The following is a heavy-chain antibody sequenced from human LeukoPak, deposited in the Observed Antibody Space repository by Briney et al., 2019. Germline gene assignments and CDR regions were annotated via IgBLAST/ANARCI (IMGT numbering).Heavy chain of an antibody. V-gene: IGHV3-23*01. CDR3: AKDLAYRSGWFLGAFDV. J-gene: IGHJ3*01. D-gene: IGHD6-19*01. CDR2: ICGSAGST. CDR1: GFTFSNYA. Sequence: GGSLRLSCAASGFTFSNYAMSWVRQPPGKGLEWGSGICGSAGSTYYADSVKGRFSISRNNSKNTVYLQMNRLRAEDTAAYYCAKDLAYRSGWFLGAFDVWGQGTMVTVSS.